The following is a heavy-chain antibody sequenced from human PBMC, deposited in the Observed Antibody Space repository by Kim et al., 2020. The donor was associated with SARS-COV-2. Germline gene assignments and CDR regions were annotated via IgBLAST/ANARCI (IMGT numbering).Heavy chain of an antibody. V-gene: IGHV4-31*03. CDR1: GGSISSGGYY. Sequence: SETLSLTCTVSGGSISSGGYYWSWIRQHPGKGLEWIGYIYYSGSTYYNPSLKSRVTISVDTSKNQFSLKLSSVTAADTAVYYCARGTYSSSWYTGRDYFDYWGQGTLVTVSS. CDR2: IYYSGST. J-gene: IGHJ4*02. D-gene: IGHD6-13*01. CDR3: ARGTYSSSWYTGRDYFDY.